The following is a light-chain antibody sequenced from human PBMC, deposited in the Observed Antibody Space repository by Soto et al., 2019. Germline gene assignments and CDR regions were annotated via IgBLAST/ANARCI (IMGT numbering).Light chain of an antibody. CDR1: SSDVGGYNY. Sequence: QSVLTQPASVSGSPGQSITISCTGTSSDVGGYNYVSWYQQHPGKAPKLMIYDVSNRPSGVSNRFSGSKSGNTASLTMSGLQAEDEADYYCSSYTSSSTYVFGPGTKVTVL. J-gene: IGLJ1*01. CDR3: SSYTSSSTYV. CDR2: DVS. V-gene: IGLV2-14*01.